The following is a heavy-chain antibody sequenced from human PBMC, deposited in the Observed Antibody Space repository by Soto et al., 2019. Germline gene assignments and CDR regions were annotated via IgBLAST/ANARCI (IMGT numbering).Heavy chain of an antibody. CDR2: INPSGGTT. Sequence: ASVKVSCKASGYTFTSYYMHWVRQAPGEGLEWMGIINPSGGTTSYAQKFQGRVTMTRDTSTSTVYMQLSSLRSDDTAVYFCARGIAPTAWFDPWGQGTLVTVSS. D-gene: IGHD6-13*01. J-gene: IGHJ5*02. CDR1: GYTFTSYY. V-gene: IGHV1-46*01. CDR3: ARGIAPTAWFDP.